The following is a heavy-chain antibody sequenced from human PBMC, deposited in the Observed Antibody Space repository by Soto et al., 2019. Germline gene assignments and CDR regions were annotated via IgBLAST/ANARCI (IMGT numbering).Heavy chain of an antibody. J-gene: IGHJ4*02. D-gene: IGHD3-22*01. Sequence: SETLSLTCTVSGGSIASTSYYWGWIRQPPGKGLEWIGSIYYTGTTYYNPSLKSRVTISVDTSKNQFSLKLSSVTAADTAVYYCASLYYYDSSGYYYYFDYWGQGTLVTVSS. CDR3: ASLYYYDSSGYYYYFDY. CDR2: IYYTGTT. V-gene: IGHV4-39*07. CDR1: GGSIASTSYY.